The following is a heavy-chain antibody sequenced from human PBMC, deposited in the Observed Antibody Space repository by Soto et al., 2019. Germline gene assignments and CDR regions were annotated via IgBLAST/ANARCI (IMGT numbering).Heavy chain of an antibody. V-gene: IGHV1-69*13. CDR1: GGTFSSYA. D-gene: IGHD3-22*01. J-gene: IGHJ3*02. Sequence: SVKVSCKASGGTFSSYAISWVRQAPGQGLEWMGGIIPIFGTANYAQKFQGRVTITADESTSTAYMELSSLRSEDTAVHYCARANDSSGYYYGDAFDIWGQGTMVTVSS. CDR2: IIPIFGTA. CDR3: ARANDSSGYYYGDAFDI.